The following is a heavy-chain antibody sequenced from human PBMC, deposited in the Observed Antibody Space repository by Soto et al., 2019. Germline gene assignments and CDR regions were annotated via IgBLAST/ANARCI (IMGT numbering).Heavy chain of an antibody. D-gene: IGHD3-10*01. J-gene: IGHJ4*02. Sequence: EVQLVESGGGLVQPGGSLRLSCAASGFTFSDHWMSWVRQAPGKGLECVANIKTDGSEKYSVDPVKGRFTISRDNAKNSLYLQMNSLRAEDTAVYYCATSMGRGGNDYWGQGTLVAVSS. CDR3: ATSMGRGGNDY. CDR1: GFTFSDHW. CDR2: IKTDGSEK. V-gene: IGHV3-7*05.